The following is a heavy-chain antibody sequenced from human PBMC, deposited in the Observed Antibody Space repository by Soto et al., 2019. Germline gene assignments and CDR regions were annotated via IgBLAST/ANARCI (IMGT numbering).Heavy chain of an antibody. J-gene: IGHJ4*02. V-gene: IGHV3-64D*08. CDR3: VKDSTSRLWGSGSSRSFDY. Sequence: GGSLRLSCSASGFTFSSYAMHWVRQAPGKGLEYVSAISSNGGSTYYADSVKGRFTISRDTSKNTLYLQMSSLRAEDTAVYYCVKDSTSRLWGSGSSRSFDYWGQGTLVTVSS. CDR1: GFTFSSYA. CDR2: ISSNGGST. D-gene: IGHD3-10*01.